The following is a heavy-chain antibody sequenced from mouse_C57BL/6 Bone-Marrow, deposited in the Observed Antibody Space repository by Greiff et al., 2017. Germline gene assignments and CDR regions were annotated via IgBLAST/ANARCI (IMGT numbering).Heavy chain of an antibody. CDR3: ARVNYYYGSSYVPHYYAMDY. J-gene: IGHJ4*01. D-gene: IGHD1-1*01. Sequence: VQLQQPGAELVMPGASVKLSCKASGYTFTSYWMHWVKQRPGQGLEWIGEIDPSDSYTNYNQKFKGKSTLTVDKSSSTAYMQLSSLTSEDSAVYYCARVNYYYGSSYVPHYYAMDYWGQGTSVTVSS. V-gene: IGHV1-69*01. CDR2: IDPSDSYT. CDR1: GYTFTSYW.